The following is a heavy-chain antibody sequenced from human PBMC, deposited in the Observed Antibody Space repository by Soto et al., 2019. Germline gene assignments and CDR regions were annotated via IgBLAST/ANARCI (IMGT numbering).Heavy chain of an antibody. V-gene: IGHV3-9*01. CDR3: AKDAAVVVPAAILPNFYFDY. CDR2: ISWNSGSI. D-gene: IGHD2-2*01. Sequence: GGSLRLSCAASGFTFDDYAMHWVRQAPGKGLEWVSGISWNSGSIGYADSVKGRFTISRDNAKNSLYLQMNSLRAEDTALYYCAKDAAVVVPAAILPNFYFDYWGQGTLVTVSS. J-gene: IGHJ4*02. CDR1: GFTFDDYA.